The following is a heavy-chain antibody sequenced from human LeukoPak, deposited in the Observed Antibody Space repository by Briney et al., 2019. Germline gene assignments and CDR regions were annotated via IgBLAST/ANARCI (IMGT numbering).Heavy chain of an antibody. V-gene: IGHV1-2*02. Sequence: GASVKVSCKASGGTFSSYAISWVRQAPGQGLEWMGGINPNSGGTNYAQKFQGRVTMTTDTSMSTAYMELSRLTSDDTAVYYCARAGGRSWFDPWGQGTLVTVSS. CDR1: GGTFSSYA. J-gene: IGHJ5*02. CDR2: INPNSGGT. CDR3: ARAGGRSWFDP.